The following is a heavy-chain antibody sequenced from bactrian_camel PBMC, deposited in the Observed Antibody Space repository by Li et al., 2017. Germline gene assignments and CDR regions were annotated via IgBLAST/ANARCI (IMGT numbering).Heavy chain of an antibody. CDR3: AADQRRAWSDYRALYSTSYDY. J-gene: IGHJ4*01. V-gene: IGHV3S1*01. CDR2: IYTRDQSA. Sequence: HVQLVESGGGSVQVGGSLRLSCAVSLNPTSDYCLGWIRQAPGKEREGVALIYTRDQSAYYLNSVKGRFTITQDSAKNTIYLQMNNLKPEDSAMYYCAADQRRAWSDYRALYSTSYDYWGQGTQVTVS. D-gene: IGHD4*01. CDR1: LNPTSDYC.